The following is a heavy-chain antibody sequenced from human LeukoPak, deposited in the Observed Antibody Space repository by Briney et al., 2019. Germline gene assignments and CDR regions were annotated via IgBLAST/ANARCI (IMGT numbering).Heavy chain of an antibody. CDR1: GYTFTGYY. Sequence: ASVKVSCKASGYTFTGYYMHWVRQAPGQGLEWMGWISPNSGGTNYAQKFQGRVTMTRDTSISTAYMELRRLGSDDTAVYYCARGFAEEGTTTGAFDIWGHGTMVTVSS. CDR3: ARGFAEEGTTTGAFDI. CDR2: ISPNSGGT. V-gene: IGHV1-2*02. J-gene: IGHJ3*02. D-gene: IGHD1-7*01.